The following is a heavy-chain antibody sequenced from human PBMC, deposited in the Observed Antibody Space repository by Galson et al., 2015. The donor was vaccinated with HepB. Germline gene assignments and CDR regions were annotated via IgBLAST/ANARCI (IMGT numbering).Heavy chain of an antibody. CDR3: AREIWGMIFGVVTSYYFDY. J-gene: IGHJ4*02. D-gene: IGHD3-3*01. Sequence: SVKVSCKASGYTFTSYAMNWVRQAPGQGLEWMGWINTNTGNPTYAQGFTGRFVFSLDTSVSTAYLQISSLKAEDTAVYYCAREIWGMIFGVVTSYYFDYCGQGTLVTVSS. V-gene: IGHV7-4-1*02. CDR1: GYTFTSYA. CDR2: INTNTGNP.